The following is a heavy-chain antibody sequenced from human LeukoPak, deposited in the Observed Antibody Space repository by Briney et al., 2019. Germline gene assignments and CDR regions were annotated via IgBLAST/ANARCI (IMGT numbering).Heavy chain of an antibody. CDR3: ARGGVQLERFDY. Sequence: SVKVPCKASGGTFSSYAISWVRQAPGQGLEWMGGIIPIFGTANYAQKFQGRVTITADESTGTAYMDLSSLRSEDTAVYYCARGGVQLERFDYWGQGTLVTVSS. CDR2: IIPIFGTA. D-gene: IGHD1-1*01. CDR1: GGTFSSYA. V-gene: IGHV1-69*01. J-gene: IGHJ4*02.